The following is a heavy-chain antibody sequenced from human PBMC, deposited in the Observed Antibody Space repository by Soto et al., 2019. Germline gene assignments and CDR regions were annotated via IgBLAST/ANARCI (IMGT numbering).Heavy chain of an antibody. CDR2: IWYDGSNT. D-gene: IGHD6-6*01. CDR3: RSNTAPPATDPAFDL. Sequence: PGRSLRRWWPASGVGVSSDERHWGRHAPGKGPEWVAIIWYDGSNTYYSDSVRVRFTISRDNYRDTLYLQMNSLRAEDTALYYCRSNTAPPATDPAFDLPGK. CDR1: GVGVSSDE. V-gene: IGHV3-33*01. J-gene: IGHJ3*01.